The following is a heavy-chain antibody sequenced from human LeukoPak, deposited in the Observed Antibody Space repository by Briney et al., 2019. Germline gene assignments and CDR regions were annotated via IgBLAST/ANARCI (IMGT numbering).Heavy chain of an antibody. D-gene: IGHD4/OR15-4a*01. CDR1: GYTFTNSY. V-gene: IGHV1-2*02. CDR2: INPNSGGT. J-gene: IGHJ4*02. CDR3: ARALYGAPDY. Sequence: ASVKVSCKASGYTFTNSYIHWVRQAPGQGLEWMGWINPNSGGTNYAQKFQGRVTMTRDTSISTAYMELSRLRSDDTAVYYCARALYGAPDYWGQGTLVTVSS.